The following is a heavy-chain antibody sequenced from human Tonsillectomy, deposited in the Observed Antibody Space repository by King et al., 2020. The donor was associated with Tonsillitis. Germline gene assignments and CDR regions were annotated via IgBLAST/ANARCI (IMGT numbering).Heavy chain of an antibody. CDR3: ASSAARFWFDP. V-gene: IGHV4-38-2*02. CDR1: GYSISSGYY. J-gene: IGHJ5*02. Sequence: VQLRESGPGLVKPSETLSLTCTVSGYSISSGYYWGWIRQPPGKGLEWIGSIYHSGSTYYNPSLKSRVTISVDTSKNQFSLQLSSVTAADTAVYYCASSAARFWFDPWVQGTLVTVSS. CDR2: IYHSGST. D-gene: IGHD6-6*01.